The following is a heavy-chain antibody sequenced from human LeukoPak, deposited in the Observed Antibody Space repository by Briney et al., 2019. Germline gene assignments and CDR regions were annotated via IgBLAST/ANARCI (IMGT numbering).Heavy chain of an antibody. Sequence: KPSETLSLTCTVSGGSISSSSYYWGWIRQPPGKGLEWIGSIYYSGSTYYNPSLKSRVTISVDTSKNQFSLKLSSVTAADTAVYYCARLDSSGFLFDYWGQGTLVTVSS. D-gene: IGHD3-22*01. J-gene: IGHJ4*02. CDR2: IYYSGST. V-gene: IGHV4-39*07. CDR3: ARLDSSGFLFDY. CDR1: GGSISSSSYY.